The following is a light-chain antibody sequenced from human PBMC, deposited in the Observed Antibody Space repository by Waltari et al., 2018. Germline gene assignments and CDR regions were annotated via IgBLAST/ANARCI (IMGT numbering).Light chain of an antibody. CDR3: SSYTSSSAHYV. J-gene: IGLJ1*01. V-gene: IGLV2-14*03. CDR2: DVT. CDR1: SSDVGGYTY. Sequence: QSALTQPASVSGSPGQSITISCTGTSSDVGGYTYVSWYQQHPGKAPKLMIYDVTNRPSGVSNRFSCSKSGNTASLTISGLQAEDEADYYCSSYTSSSAHYVFGSATKVTVL.